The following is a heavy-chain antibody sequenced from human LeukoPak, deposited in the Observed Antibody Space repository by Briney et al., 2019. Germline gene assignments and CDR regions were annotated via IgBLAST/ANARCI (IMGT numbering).Heavy chain of an antibody. CDR3: ALWDRSLDAFDV. J-gene: IGHJ3*01. Sequence: TASETLSLTCTVSGGSISSYYWSWIRQPPGKGLEWVGYIYSSGSTNYNPSLKSRVTISVDTSKNQFSLKLSSVTAADTAVYYCALWDRSLDAFDVWGQGTMVTVSS. V-gene: IGHV4-59*01. CDR1: GGSISSYY. CDR2: IYSSGST. D-gene: IGHD1-26*01.